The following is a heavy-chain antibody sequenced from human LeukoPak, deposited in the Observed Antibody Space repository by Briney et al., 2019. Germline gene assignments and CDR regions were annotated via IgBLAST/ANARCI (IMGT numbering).Heavy chain of an antibody. V-gene: IGHV4-39*01. J-gene: IGHJ1*01. CDR1: GGSISSSSYY. D-gene: IGHD2-2*01. Sequence: SETLSLTCTVSGGSISSSSYYWGWIRQPPGKGLEWIGSIYYSGSTYYNPSLKSRVTISVDTSKNQFSLKLSSVTAADTAVYYCARHLGVPGYFQHWGQGTLVTVSS. CDR2: IYYSGST. CDR3: ARHLGVPGYFQH.